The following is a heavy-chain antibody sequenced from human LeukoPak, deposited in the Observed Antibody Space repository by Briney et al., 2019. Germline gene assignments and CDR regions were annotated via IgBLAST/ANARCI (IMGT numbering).Heavy chain of an antibody. Sequence: GGSLRLSCATAGFTFSSYAVSWVRQAPGKGLEWVSALSNSGGSTYYADSVKGRFTISRDNSKNTLYLQMNSLRAEDTAVYYCAKDGIAGADNSHFDNWGQGTLVTVSS. CDR1: GFTFSSYA. J-gene: IGHJ4*02. CDR3: AKDGIAGADNSHFDN. D-gene: IGHD4-23*01. CDR2: LSNSGGST. V-gene: IGHV3-23*01.